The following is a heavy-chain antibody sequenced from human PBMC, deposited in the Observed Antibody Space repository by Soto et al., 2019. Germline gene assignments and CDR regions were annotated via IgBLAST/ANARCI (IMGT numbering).Heavy chain of an antibody. V-gene: IGHV4-59*01. CDR3: ARDGGTTVVSRAFDM. CDR1: GGSISGYY. Sequence: SETLSLTCTVSGGSISGYYWSWIRQPPGKGLEWIGNIYYSGSTNYNPSLKSRVTISVDTSKNQFSLKLSSATAADTAVYYCARDGGTTVVSRAFDMWGQGTMVTVSS. CDR2: IYYSGST. D-gene: IGHD4-17*01. J-gene: IGHJ3*02.